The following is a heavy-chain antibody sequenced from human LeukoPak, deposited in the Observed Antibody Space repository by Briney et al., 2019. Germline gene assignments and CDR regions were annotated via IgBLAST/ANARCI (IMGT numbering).Heavy chain of an antibody. CDR3: ARVVRKYMDV. CDR2: ISYSGST. V-gene: IGHV4-59*12. Sequence: SETLSLTCSVSGGSISDYYWTWIRQPPEKGMEWIGYISYSGSTNYNPSLKSRVTISVDTSKNQFFLKLRFLTAADTAVYYCARVVRKYMDVWGKGTTVTISS. CDR1: GGSISDYY. J-gene: IGHJ6*03.